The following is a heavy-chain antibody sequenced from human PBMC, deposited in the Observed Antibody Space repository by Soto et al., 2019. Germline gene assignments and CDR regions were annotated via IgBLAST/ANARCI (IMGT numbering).Heavy chain of an antibody. J-gene: IGHJ4*02. CDR2: ISAHNGNT. CDR3: ARGRYGDY. D-gene: IGHD1-1*01. V-gene: IGHV1-18*01. CDR1: GYDFTTYG. Sequence: QVHLVQSGAEVKKPGASVKVSCKGSGYDFTTYGITWVRQAPGQGLEWMAWISAHNGNTDYAQKLQGRVTVTRDTSTSTXYXXXRSLRSDDTAVYYCARGRYGDYWGQGALVTVSS.